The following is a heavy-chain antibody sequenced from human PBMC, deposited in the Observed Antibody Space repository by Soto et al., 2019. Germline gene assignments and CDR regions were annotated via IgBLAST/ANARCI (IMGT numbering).Heavy chain of an antibody. V-gene: IGHV3-21*01. CDR1: GFTFSSYR. D-gene: IGHD3-3*01. CDR2: ISSSSSCI. J-gene: IGHJ4*02. CDR3: ARDYRGFLSGFDY. Sequence: EVQLVESGGGLVKPGGSLRLSCAASGFTFSSYRMNWVRQAPGKGLEWVSSISSSSSCIYYADSVQGRFTISRDNAKNSLHLQMNSLRAEDTAVYYCARDYRGFLSGFDYWGQGTLVTVSS.